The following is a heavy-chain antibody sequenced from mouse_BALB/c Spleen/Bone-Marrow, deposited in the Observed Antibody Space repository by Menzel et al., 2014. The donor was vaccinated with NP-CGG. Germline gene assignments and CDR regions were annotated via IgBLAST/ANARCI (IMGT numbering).Heavy chain of an antibody. J-gene: IGHJ4*01. CDR1: GYTFTRYT. CDR3: TIRYYAMDY. CDR2: IIPSSGYT. D-gene: IGHD1-1*01. Sequence: QVQLQQSGAELARPGASVMMSCQASGYTFTRYTMHWEKQRPGQGLEWIEYIIPSSGYTNYNQKFKDKATLTADKSSSTAYMQLSSLTSEDSAVYYCTIRYYAMDYWGQGTSVTVSS. V-gene: IGHV1-4*01.